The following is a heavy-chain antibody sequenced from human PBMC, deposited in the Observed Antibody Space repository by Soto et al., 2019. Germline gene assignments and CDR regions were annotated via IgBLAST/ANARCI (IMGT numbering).Heavy chain of an antibody. CDR2: IDSNSGAT. D-gene: IGHD3-3*01. V-gene: IGHV1-2*02. J-gene: IGHJ3*01. CDR1: GYTFISYA. CDR3: ARSPYGGVARDF. Sequence: QVQLVQSGAELRKPGASMKVSCTTSGYTFISYAIHWVRQTRGHGFEWMGWIDSNSGATIYEQKFQDRVTMTRDTSIRTAYMQLRSLTSDDTAVYFCARSPYGGVARDFWGPGTMVTVSS.